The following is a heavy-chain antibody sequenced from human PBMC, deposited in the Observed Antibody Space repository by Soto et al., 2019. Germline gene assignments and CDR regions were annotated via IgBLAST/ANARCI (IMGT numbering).Heavy chain of an antibody. CDR1: GFTFSSYA. D-gene: IGHD6-6*01. Sequence: PGGSLRLSCAASGFTFSSYAMSWVRQSPGKGLEWVSAITGSGGDTYHADSVKGRFTISGDNSKNTLYLQMNSLRAEDTALYYCAKGSASSRPYYFDYWGQGTLVTVSS. J-gene: IGHJ4*02. CDR3: AKGSASSRPYYFDY. V-gene: IGHV3-23*01. CDR2: ITGSGGDT.